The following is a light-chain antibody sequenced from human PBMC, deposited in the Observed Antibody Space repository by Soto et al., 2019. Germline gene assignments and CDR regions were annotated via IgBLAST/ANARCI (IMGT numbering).Light chain of an antibody. CDR1: SSDVGGYNY. V-gene: IGLV2-8*01. J-gene: IGLJ3*02. CDR2: VVT. CDR3: SSYAGSNNLV. Sequence: QSALTQPPSASGSPGQSVTISCTGASSDVGGYNYVSWCQQHPGKAPKLMIYVVTKRPSGVPDRFSGSKSDNTASLTVSGLQAEDEADYYCSSYAGSNNLVFGGGTKLTVL.